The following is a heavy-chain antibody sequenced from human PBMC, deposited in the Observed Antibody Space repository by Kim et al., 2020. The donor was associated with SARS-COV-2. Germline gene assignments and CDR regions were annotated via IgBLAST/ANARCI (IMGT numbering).Heavy chain of an antibody. CDR3: ARASGYLIDY. V-gene: IGHV3-7*04. D-gene: IGHD3-22*01. J-gene: IGHJ4*02. Sequence: EKNYVESVKGRYTISRDNAKNSVYMQMNSLRAEDTAVYYCARASGYLIDYWGQGTLVTVSS. CDR2: EK.